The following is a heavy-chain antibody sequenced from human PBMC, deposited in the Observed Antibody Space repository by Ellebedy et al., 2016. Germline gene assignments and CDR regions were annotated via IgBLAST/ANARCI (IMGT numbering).Heavy chain of an antibody. Sequence: GGSLRLXXAASGFTFADYNMNWVRQAPGKGLEWLSYISYSTRTTYYADSVKGRFTISRDNAKNSLSLQMNSLRAEDTAVYYCAREVSGTRFDYWGQGTLVTVSS. J-gene: IGHJ4*02. D-gene: IGHD6-19*01. CDR3: AREVSGTRFDY. CDR1: GFTFADYN. CDR2: ISYSTRTT. V-gene: IGHV3-48*04.